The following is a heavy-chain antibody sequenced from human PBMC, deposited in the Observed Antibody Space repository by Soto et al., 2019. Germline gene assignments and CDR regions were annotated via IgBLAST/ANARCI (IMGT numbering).Heavy chain of an antibody. CDR3: ARGEAFDY. Sequence: QVQVVESGGDVVQPGKSLRLSCAASGFTFSRYAVHWVRQAPGKGLEWVTLISYDGNNKYYADSVKGRFTVSRDNSKNTLYLQMNYLRPEDPAVYYCARGEAFDYWGQGTLVTVSS. CDR1: GFTFSRYA. V-gene: IGHV3-30-3*01. J-gene: IGHJ4*02. CDR2: ISYDGNNK.